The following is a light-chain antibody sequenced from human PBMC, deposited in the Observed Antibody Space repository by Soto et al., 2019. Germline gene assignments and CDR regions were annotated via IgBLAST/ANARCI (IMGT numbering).Light chain of an antibody. CDR1: SSDVGAYKY. J-gene: IGLJ3*02. Sequence: QSALTQPPSASGSHGQSVTISCTGTSSDVGAYKYVSWYQQYPGKAPKLMIYEVTKRPSGVPDRFSGSKSGNTASLTVSGLQAEDEADYYCTSYVGNDIWVFGGGTQLTVL. CDR2: EVT. V-gene: IGLV2-8*01. CDR3: TSYVGNDIWV.